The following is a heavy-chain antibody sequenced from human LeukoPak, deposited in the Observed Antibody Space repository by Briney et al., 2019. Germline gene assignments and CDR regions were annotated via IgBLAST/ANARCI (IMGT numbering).Heavy chain of an antibody. CDR3: ARSPLGDYDYVWGSYNHFDY. D-gene: IGHD3-16*01. V-gene: IGHV4-61*02. J-gene: IGHJ4*02. Sequence: PSETLSLTCTVSGGSISSGSYYWSWIRQPAGKGLEWIGRIYTSGSTNYNPSLKSRVTISVDTSKNQFSLKLSSVTAADTAVYYCARSPLGDYDYVWGSYNHFDYWGQGTLVTVSS. CDR1: GGSISSGSYY. CDR2: IYTSGST.